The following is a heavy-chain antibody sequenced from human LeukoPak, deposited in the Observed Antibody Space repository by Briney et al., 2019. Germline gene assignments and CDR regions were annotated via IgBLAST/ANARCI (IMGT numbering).Heavy chain of an antibody. Sequence: SETLSLTCTVSGGSISSYYWSWIRQPPGKGLEWIGYIYYSGSTNYNPSLKSRVTISVDTSKNQFSLKLSSVTAADTAVYYCARSGTTYYYYYMDVWGKGTTVTVSS. V-gene: IGHV4-59*01. J-gene: IGHJ6*03. CDR2: IYYSGST. CDR3: ARSGTTYYYYYMDV. D-gene: IGHD4-17*01. CDR1: GGSISSYY.